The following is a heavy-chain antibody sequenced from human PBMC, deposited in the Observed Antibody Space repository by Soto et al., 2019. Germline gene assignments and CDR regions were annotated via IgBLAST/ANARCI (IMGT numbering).Heavy chain of an antibody. J-gene: IGHJ6*02. Sequence: PSETLSLTCTVSGGSISSGDYYWSWIRQPPGKGLEWIGYIYYSGSTYYNPSLKSRVTISVDTSKNQFSLKLSSVTAADTAVYYCARVATYYDFWSGQPGYGMDVWGQGTKVTVSS. D-gene: IGHD3-3*01. V-gene: IGHV4-30-4*01. CDR1: GGSISSGDYY. CDR3: ARVATYYDFWSGQPGYGMDV. CDR2: IYYSGST.